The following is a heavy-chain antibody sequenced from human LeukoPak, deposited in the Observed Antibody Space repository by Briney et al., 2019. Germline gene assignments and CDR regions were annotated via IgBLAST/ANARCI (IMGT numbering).Heavy chain of an antibody. D-gene: IGHD3-22*01. Sequence: GASVKVSCKASGYTFTSYDINWVRQATGQGLEWMGWMNPNSGNTAYAQKFQGRVTITRNTSISTAYIELSSLRSEDTAIYYCAREDYYDSGSSDYWGQGTLVTVSS. V-gene: IGHV1-8*03. CDR2: MNPNSGNT. J-gene: IGHJ4*02. CDR3: AREDYYDSGSSDY. CDR1: GYTFTSYD.